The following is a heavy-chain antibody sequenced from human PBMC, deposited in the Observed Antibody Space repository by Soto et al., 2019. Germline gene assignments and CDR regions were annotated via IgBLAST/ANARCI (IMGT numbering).Heavy chain of an antibody. J-gene: IGHJ4*02. D-gene: IGHD3-22*01. CDR1: GFTFSSYA. CDR2: ISGSGGST. Sequence: EVQLLESGGGLVQPGGSLRLSCAASGFTFSSYAMSWVRQAPGKGLEWVSAISGSGGSTYYADSVKGRFTISRDNSKNTLYLQMNSLRAEDTAVYYCARVVYYYDSSGYYYRSAGPHYFDYWGQGTLVTVSS. V-gene: IGHV3-23*01. CDR3: ARVVYYYDSSGYYYRSAGPHYFDY.